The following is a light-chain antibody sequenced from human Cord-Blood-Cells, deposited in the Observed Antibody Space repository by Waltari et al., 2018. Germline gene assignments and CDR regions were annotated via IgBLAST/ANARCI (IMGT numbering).Light chain of an antibody. CDR3: QQYGSSPLT. Sequence: EIVLTQSPGTLSLSPGESATLSCRASQSVSSSYLAWYQQKPGQAPRLRIYGASSRATGIPDRFSGSGSGTDFALTISRLEPEDFAVYDCQQYGSSPLTFGGGTKVEIK. V-gene: IGKV3-20*01. CDR1: QSVSSSY. CDR2: GAS. J-gene: IGKJ4*01.